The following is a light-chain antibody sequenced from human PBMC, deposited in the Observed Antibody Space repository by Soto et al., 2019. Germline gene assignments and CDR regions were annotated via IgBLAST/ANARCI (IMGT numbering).Light chain of an antibody. CDR2: DAS. CDR3: QQRSNWPPEIT. J-gene: IGKJ3*01. V-gene: IGKV3-11*01. Sequence: VFAQSPATMSLSPGERATLSCRASQSVSSYLAWYQQKPGQAPRLLIYDASNRATGIPARFSGSGSGTDFTLTISSLEPEDFPVYYCQQRSNWPPEITFGPGTKVDIK. CDR1: QSVSSY.